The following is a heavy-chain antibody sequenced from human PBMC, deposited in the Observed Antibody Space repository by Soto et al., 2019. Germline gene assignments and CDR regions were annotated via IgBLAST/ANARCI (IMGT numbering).Heavy chain of an antibody. Sequence: PSETLSLTCTVSGGSISGGVGGLYYWSWIRQPPGKGLEWIGYIYDSGSTYYNPSLKSRVTISVDTSKNQFSLRLSSVTAADTAVYYFAREVIPLTTDWYFDLWGRGTLVTVSS. J-gene: IGHJ2*01. D-gene: IGHD4-17*01. CDR2: IYDSGST. CDR3: AREVIPLTTDWYFDL. V-gene: IGHV4-30-4*01. CDR1: GGSISGGVGGLYY.